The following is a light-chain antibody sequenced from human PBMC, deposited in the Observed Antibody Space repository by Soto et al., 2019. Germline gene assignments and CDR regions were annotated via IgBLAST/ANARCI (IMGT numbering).Light chain of an antibody. CDR2: RTS. J-gene: IGKJ5*01. Sequence: IVFTQAPRRRPLSPGEKATLSCRASQSVSSTYLAWYQQKPGQAPRLLIYRTSTRATGIPDRFSGSGSGTDFTLTISRLEPDDFAVYYCHQFGSSVTFGQVTRLEI. CDR1: QSVSSTY. CDR3: HQFGSSVT. V-gene: IGKV3-20*01.